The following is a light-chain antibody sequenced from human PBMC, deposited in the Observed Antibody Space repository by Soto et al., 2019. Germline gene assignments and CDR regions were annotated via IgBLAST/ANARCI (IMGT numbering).Light chain of an antibody. CDR3: QQYNNWPGT. V-gene: IGKV3-15*01. CDR2: GAS. J-gene: IGKJ1*01. Sequence: EIVMTPSPATLSVSPGERATLSCRASQSVSSNLAWYQQKPGQAPRLLIYGASTRATGIPARFSGSGSGTEFTLTISSLQSEDFAVYYCQQYNNWPGTFGQGTKV. CDR1: QSVSSN.